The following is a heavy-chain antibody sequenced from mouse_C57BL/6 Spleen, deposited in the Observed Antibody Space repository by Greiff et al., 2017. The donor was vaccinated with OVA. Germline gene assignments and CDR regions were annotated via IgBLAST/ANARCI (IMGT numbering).Heavy chain of an antibody. CDR3: ASCDVKVDY. J-gene: IGHJ4*01. CDR2: ISSGGSYT. Sequence: EVKLVESGGDLVKPGGSLKLSCAASGFTFSSYGMSWVRQTPDKRLEWVATISSGGSYTYYPDSVKGRFTISRDNAKNTLYLQMSSLKSEDTAMYYCASCDVKVDYWGQGTSVTVSS. D-gene: IGHD2-13*01. CDR1: GFTFSSYG. V-gene: IGHV5-6*01.